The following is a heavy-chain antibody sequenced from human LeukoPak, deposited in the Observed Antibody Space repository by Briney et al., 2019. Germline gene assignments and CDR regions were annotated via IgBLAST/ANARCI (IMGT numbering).Heavy chain of an antibody. CDR3: ARYCSGGSCYYAFDI. J-gene: IGHJ3*02. CDR1: GLTFSSYW. CDR2: IKQDGSEK. V-gene: IGHV3-7*01. D-gene: IGHD2-15*01. Sequence: GGSLRLSCAAPGLTFSSYWMSWVRQAPGKGLEWVANIKQDGSEKYYVDSVKGRFTISRDNAKNSLYLQMNSLRAEDTAVYYCARYCSGGSCYYAFDIWGQGTMVTVSS.